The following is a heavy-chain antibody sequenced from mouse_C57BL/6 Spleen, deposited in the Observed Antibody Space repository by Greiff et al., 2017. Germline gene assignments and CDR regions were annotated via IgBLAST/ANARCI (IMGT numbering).Heavy chain of an antibody. CDR1: GYTFTDYN. Sequence: VQLQQSGPELVKPGASVKIPCKASGYTFTDYNMDWVKQSHGKSLEWIGDINPNNGGTIYTQKFKGKATLTVDKSSSTAYMELRSLTSEDTAVYYCARGPYYGSPFDVWGTGTTVTVSS. V-gene: IGHV1-18*01. J-gene: IGHJ1*03. CDR2: INPNNGGT. D-gene: IGHD1-1*01. CDR3: ARGPYYGSPFDV.